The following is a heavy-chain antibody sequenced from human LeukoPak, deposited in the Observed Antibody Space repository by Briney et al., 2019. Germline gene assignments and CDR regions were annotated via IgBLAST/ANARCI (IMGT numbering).Heavy chain of an antibody. V-gene: IGHV3-74*01. CDR3: ARDLGYAFDY. CDR1: GFTFSPYW. J-gene: IGHJ4*02. Sequence: GGSLRLSCAASGFTFSPYWMHWVRQAPGKGLVWVSRINGDGSDTRYADSVKGRFTISRDNAQNTLCLQMNTLRAEDTAVYYCARDLGYAFDYWGQGTLVTVSS. D-gene: IGHD5-18*01. CDR2: INGDGSDT.